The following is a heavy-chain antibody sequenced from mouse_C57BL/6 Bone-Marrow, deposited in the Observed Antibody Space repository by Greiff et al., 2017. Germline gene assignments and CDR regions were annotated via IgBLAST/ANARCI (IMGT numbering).Heavy chain of an antibody. V-gene: IGHV1-5*01. CDR3: TRPWYFDV. Sequence: EVQLQQSGPVLARPGASVKMSCKTSGYTFTSYWMHWVKQRPGPGLEWIGAIYPGNSDTSYNQKFTGKVKLTAVTSASTAYMELSSLTNEDSAVYYCTRPWYFDVWGTGTTVTVSS. CDR1: GYTFTSYW. J-gene: IGHJ1*03. CDR2: IYPGNSDT.